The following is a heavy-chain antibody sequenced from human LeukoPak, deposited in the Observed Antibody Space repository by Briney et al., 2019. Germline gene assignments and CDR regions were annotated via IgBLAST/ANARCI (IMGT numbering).Heavy chain of an antibody. CDR2: IKQDGSEK. CDR1: GFTVSSDY. CDR3: AREWYDFWSGYYHPYYFDY. Sequence: GGSLRLSCAASGFTVSSDYMSWVRQAPGKGLEWVANIKQDGSEKYYVDSVKGRFTISRDNAKNSLYLQMNSLRAEDTAVYYCAREWYDFWSGYYHPYYFDYWGQGTLVTVSS. D-gene: IGHD3-3*01. V-gene: IGHV3-7*01. J-gene: IGHJ4*02.